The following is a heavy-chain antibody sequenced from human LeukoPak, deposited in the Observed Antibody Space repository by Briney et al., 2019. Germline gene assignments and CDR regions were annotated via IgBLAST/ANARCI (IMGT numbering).Heavy chain of an antibody. CDR3: ARGTVTARYSYFDY. J-gene: IGHJ4*02. Sequence: PGGSLRLSCAAFGFTFSSYAMHWVRQAPGKGLEWVAVISYDGSNKYYADSVKGRFTISRDNSKNTLYLQMNSLRAEDTAVYYCARGTVTARYSYFDYWGQGTLVTVSS. CDR1: GFTFSSYA. V-gene: IGHV3-30-3*01. CDR2: ISYDGSNK. D-gene: IGHD2-21*02.